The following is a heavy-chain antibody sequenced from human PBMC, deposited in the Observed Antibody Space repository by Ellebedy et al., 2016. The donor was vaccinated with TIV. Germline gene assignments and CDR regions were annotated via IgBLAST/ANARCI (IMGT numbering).Heavy chain of an antibody. Sequence: GESLKIPCAASGFTVSSNYMSWVRQAPGKGLEWVSAISGSGGSTYYADSVKGRFTISRHNSKNTLFLQMNSLRAEDTAVYYCARETRGLDVWGQGAMVTVSS. CDR1: GFTVSSNY. CDR2: ISGSGGST. V-gene: IGHV3-23*01. J-gene: IGHJ6*02. CDR3: ARETRGLDV.